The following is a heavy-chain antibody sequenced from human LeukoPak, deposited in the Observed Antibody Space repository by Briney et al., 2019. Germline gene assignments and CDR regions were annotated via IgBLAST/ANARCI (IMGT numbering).Heavy chain of an antibody. CDR2: INPNSGGT. CDR3: ARDYSGYDLLLFDY. CDR1: GYTFTCYY. Sequence: GASVKVSCKASGYTFTCYYMHWVRQAPGQGLEWMGWINPNSGGTNYAQKFQGRVTMTRDTSIGTAYMELSRLRSDDTAVYYCARDYSGYDLLLFDYWGQGTLVTVSS. D-gene: IGHD5-12*01. J-gene: IGHJ4*02. V-gene: IGHV1-2*02.